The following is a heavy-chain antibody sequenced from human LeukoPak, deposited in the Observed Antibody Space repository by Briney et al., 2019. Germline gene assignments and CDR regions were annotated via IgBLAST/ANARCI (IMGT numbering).Heavy chain of an antibody. J-gene: IGHJ6*02. CDR3: ARHWVYATVTLYYYYYGMDV. D-gene: IGHD4-11*01. V-gene: IGHV4-39*01. CDR1: GGSISSSSYY. Sequence: PSETLSLTCTVSGGSISSSSYYWGWIRQPPGKGLEWIGSIYYSGSTYYNPSLKSRVTISVDTSKNQFSLKLSSVTAADTAVYYCARHWVYATVTLYYYYYGMDVWGQGTAVTVFS. CDR2: IYYSGST.